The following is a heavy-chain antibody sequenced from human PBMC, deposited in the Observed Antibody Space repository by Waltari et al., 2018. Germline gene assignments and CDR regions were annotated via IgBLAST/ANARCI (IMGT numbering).Heavy chain of an antibody. CDR3: ARGRVYAWFDP. J-gene: IGHJ5*02. CDR1: GGSFSGYY. CDR2: INHSGGT. Sequence: QVQLQQWGAGLLKPSETLSLTCAVYGGSFSGYYWSWIRQPPGKGLEWIGEINHSGGTNYNPSLKSRVPISVDPSKTQFSLKLSSVTAADTAVYYCARGRVYAWFDPWGQGTLVTVSS. V-gene: IGHV4-34*01. D-gene: IGHD6-13*01.